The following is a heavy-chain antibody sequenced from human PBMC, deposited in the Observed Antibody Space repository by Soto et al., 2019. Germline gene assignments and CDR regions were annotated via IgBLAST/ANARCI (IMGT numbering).Heavy chain of an antibody. Sequence: GGSLGLSCAASGFTFSSYSMNWVRQAPGKGLEWVSYISSSSSTIYYADSVKGRFTISRDNAKNSLYLQMNSLRDEDTAVYYCSGLRYFDWPFYGMDVWGQGTTVTVSS. CDR1: GFTFSSYS. D-gene: IGHD3-9*01. J-gene: IGHJ6*02. CDR3: SGLRYFDWPFYGMDV. CDR2: ISSSSSTI. V-gene: IGHV3-48*02.